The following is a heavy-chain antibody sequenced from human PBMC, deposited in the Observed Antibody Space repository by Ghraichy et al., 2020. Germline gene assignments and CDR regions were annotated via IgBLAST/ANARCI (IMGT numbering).Heavy chain of an antibody. CDR2: IWADGSDR. CDR1: GFPLRKYG. J-gene: IGHJ3*02. Sequence: SLNISCVASGFPLRKYGMHWVRQAPGKGLEWVAIIWADGSDRRYADSVRGRSTISRDDSRNTLYLEMSSLRDEDTAVYYCATAGKTSSNCCYALDIWGLGTLVTVSS. CDR3: ATAGKTSSNCCYALDI. D-gene: IGHD1-14*01. V-gene: IGHV3-33*03.